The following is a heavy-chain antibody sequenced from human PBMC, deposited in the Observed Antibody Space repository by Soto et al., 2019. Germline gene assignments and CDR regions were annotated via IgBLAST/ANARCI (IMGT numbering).Heavy chain of an antibody. J-gene: IGHJ4*02. Sequence: EVQLLQSGGGLVQPGGSLSLSCAVSGFSLGTYAMSWVRQAPGKGLEWVSSISGSDDRTFYVDSVKGRFTISRDNSKNSLYLQMNSLRAEETALYYWLKARQGGGIVTVFDYWWSATVVTVSS. CDR2: ISGSDDRT. CDR1: GFSLGTYA. V-gene: IGHV3-23*01. D-gene: IGHD4-17*01. CDR3: LKARQGGGIVTVFDY.